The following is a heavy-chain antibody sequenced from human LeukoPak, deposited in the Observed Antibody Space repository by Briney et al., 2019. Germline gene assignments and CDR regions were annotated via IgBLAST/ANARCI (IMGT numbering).Heavy chain of an antibody. CDR2: IYYSGST. D-gene: IGHD5-24*01. Sequence: SETLSLTCTVSGGSISSSSYYWGWIRQPPGKGLEWIGSIYYSGSTYHNPSLKSRVTISVDTSKNQFSLKLSSVTAADTAVYYCAAHSRRWLQLYAFDIWGQGTKVTVSS. J-gene: IGHJ3*02. CDR1: GGSISSSSYY. V-gene: IGHV4-39*07. CDR3: AAHSRRWLQLYAFDI.